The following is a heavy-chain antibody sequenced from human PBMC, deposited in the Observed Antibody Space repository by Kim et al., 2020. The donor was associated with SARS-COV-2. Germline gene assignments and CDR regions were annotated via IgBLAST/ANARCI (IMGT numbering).Heavy chain of an antibody. D-gene: IGHD1-26*01. CDR3: ARENFTPLLHSELGYYGMDV. CDR2: IYYSGST. J-gene: IGHJ6*02. Sequence: SETLSLTCTVSGGSISSYYWSWIRQPPGKGLEWIGYIYYSGSTNYNPSLKSRVTISVDTSKNQFSLKLSSVTAADTAVYYCARENFTPLLHSELGYYGMDVWGQGTTVTVSS. CDR1: GGSISSYY. V-gene: IGHV4-59*01.